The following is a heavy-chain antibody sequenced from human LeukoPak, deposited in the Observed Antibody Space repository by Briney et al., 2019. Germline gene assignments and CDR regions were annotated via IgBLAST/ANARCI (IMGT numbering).Heavy chain of an antibody. D-gene: IGHD5-18*01. CDR3: ARVDTAMVLDY. CDR1: GGPISSGDYY. J-gene: IGHJ4*02. Sequence: SETLSLTCTVSGGPISSGDYYWSWIRQPPGKGLEWIGYIYYSGSTYYNPSLKSRVTISVDTSKNQFSLKLSSVTAADTAVYYCARVDTAMVLDYWGQGTLVTVSS. V-gene: IGHV4-30-4*01. CDR2: IYYSGST.